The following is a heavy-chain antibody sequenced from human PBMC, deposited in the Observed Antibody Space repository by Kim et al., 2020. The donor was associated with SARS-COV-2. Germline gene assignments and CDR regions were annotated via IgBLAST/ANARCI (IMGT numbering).Heavy chain of an antibody. CDR3: ARHRGYSGYDYLGLDY. CDR1: GGSISSSSYY. Sequence: SETLSLTCTVSGGSISSSSYYWGWIRQPPGKGLEWIGSIYYSGSTYYNPSLKSRVTISADTSKNQFSLKLSSVTAADTAVYYCARHRGYSGYDYLGLDYWGQGTLVTVSS. D-gene: IGHD5-12*01. V-gene: IGHV4-39*01. J-gene: IGHJ4*02. CDR2: IYYSGST.